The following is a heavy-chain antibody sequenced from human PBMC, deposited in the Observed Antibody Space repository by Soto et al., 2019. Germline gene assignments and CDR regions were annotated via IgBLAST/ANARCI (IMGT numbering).Heavy chain of an antibody. D-gene: IGHD6-13*01. V-gene: IGHV4-61*01. CDR1: GVSVSSGRYY. CDR2: IFYNGNT. CDR3: ARVFSSSWFYYFDS. J-gene: IGHJ4*02. Sequence: SETLSLTCTVSGVSVSSGRYYWSWIRQPPGKGLEWIGYIFYNGNTNYNPSLKSRVTISVDTSKNQFSLKLSSVTAADTAVYFCARVFSSSWFYYFDSWGQGTLVTVSS.